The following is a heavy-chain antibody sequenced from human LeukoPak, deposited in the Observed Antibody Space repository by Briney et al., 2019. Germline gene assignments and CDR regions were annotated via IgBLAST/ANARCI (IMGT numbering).Heavy chain of an antibody. V-gene: IGHV1-18*01. CDR2: ISAYNGNT. CDR3: ARAGKGDILTGYYYFDY. J-gene: IGHJ4*02. D-gene: IGHD3-9*01. CDR1: GYTFSTYG. Sequence: GASVKVSCKASGYTFSTYGISWVRQAPGQGHEWMGWISAYNGNTNYAQNLQGRVTMTTDTSTSTAYMELRSLRSDDTAVYYCARAGKGDILTGYYYFDYWGQGTLVAVSS.